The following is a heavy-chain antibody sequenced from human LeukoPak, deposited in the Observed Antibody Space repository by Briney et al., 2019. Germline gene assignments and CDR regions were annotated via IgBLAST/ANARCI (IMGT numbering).Heavy chain of an antibody. CDR2: IYHSGST. Sequence: PSGTLSLTCAVSGGSISSSNWWSWVRQPPGKGLEWIGEIYHSGSTNYNPSLKSRVTISVDKSKNQFSLKLSSVTAADTAVYYCARGVAARPGRYYFDYWGQGTLVTVSS. CDR3: ARGVAARPGRYYFDY. CDR1: GGSISSSNW. V-gene: IGHV4-4*02. J-gene: IGHJ4*02. D-gene: IGHD6-6*01.